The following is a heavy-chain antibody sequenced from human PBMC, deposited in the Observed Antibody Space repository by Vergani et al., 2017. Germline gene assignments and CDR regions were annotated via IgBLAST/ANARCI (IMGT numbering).Heavy chain of an antibody. V-gene: IGHV4-34*01. CDR1: GGSFSGYY. D-gene: IGHD3-3*01. CDR2: INHSGST. J-gene: IGHJ4*02. Sequence: QVQLQQWGAGLLKPSETLSLTCAVYGGSFSGYYWSWIRQPPGKGLEWIGEINHSGSTNYNPSLKSRVTISVDTSKNQFSLKLSSVIAADTAVYYCAREGNRDYDFWSGYLRYYFDYWGQGTLVTVSS. CDR3: AREGNRDYDFWSGYLRYYFDY.